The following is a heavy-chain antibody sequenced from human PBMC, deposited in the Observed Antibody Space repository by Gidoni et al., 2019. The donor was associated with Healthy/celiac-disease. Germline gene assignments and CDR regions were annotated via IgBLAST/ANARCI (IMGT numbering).Heavy chain of an antibody. CDR1: SNAW. CDR3: TTDPMTTVTTEGNFDY. V-gene: IGHV3-15*07. CDR2: IKSKTDGGTT. Sequence: SNAWMNWVRQAPGKGLEWVGRIKSKTDGGTTDYAAPVKGRFTISRDDSKNTLYLQMNSLKTEDTAVYYCTTDPMTTVTTEGNFDYWGQGTLVTVSS. J-gene: IGHJ4*02. D-gene: IGHD4-17*01.